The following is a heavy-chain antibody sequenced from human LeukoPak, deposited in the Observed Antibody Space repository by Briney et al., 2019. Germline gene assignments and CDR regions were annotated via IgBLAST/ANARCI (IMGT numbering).Heavy chain of an antibody. CDR2: IIPIFGTA. V-gene: IGHV1-69*01. CDR1: GGTFSSYA. Sequence: SVKVSCKASGGTFSSYAISWVRQAPGQGLEWMGGIIPIFGTANYAQKFQGRVTITADESTSTAYMELSSLRSEDTAVYYCARERSPHYYDSSGYYQYYYGMDVWGQGTTVTVSS. J-gene: IGHJ6*02. D-gene: IGHD3-22*01. CDR3: ARERSPHYYDSSGYYQYYYGMDV.